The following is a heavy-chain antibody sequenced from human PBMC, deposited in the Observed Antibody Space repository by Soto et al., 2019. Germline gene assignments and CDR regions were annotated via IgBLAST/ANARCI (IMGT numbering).Heavy chain of an antibody. D-gene: IGHD2-8*01. Sequence: GESLKISCEGSGFIFSRYKIGWVRQMPGKGLEWMGIINPGNSDTTYSPSSQGQVTISADNSINTAYLQWSSLRASDTAMYYCMSSYGVFYYFHCGMDVWGQGTTVTVSS. CDR2: INPGNSDT. V-gene: IGHV5-51*01. J-gene: IGHJ6*02. CDR3: MSSYGVFYYFHCGMDV. CDR1: GFIFSRYK.